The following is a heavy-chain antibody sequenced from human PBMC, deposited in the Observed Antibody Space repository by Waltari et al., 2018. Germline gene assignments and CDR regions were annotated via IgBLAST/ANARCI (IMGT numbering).Heavy chain of an antibody. D-gene: IGHD6-13*01. J-gene: IGHJ4*02. V-gene: IGHV3-15*01. CDR3: TTVMGRQQLGYYFDY. CDR1: GFTFSNAW. CDR2: IKSKTYGGTT. Sequence: EVQLVESGGGLVKPGGSLRLSCAASGFTFSNAWMSWVRQAPGKGLEGVGRIKSKTYGGTTDYAAPVKGRFTISRDDSKNTLYLQMNSLKTEDTAVYYCTTVMGRQQLGYYFDYWGQGTLVTVSS.